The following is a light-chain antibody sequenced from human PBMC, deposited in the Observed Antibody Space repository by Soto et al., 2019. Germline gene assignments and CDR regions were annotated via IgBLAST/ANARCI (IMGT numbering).Light chain of an antibody. V-gene: IGKV1-5*01. J-gene: IGKJ1*01. CDR2: AAS. CDR3: QHYNSYSEA. Sequence: DIQMTQSPSSLSASVGDRVTITCRASQSLSSYLNWYQQKPGKAPKLLIYAASSLQSGVPSRFSGSGSGTEFTLTISSLQPDDFATYYCQHYNSYSEAFGQGTRWIS. CDR1: QSLSSY.